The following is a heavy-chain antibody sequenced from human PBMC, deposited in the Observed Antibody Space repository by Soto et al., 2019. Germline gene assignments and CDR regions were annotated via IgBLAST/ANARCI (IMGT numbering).Heavy chain of an antibody. CDR3: ARAYCGGDCYSDYYYYGMDV. V-gene: IGHV1-69*13. CDR1: GYTFTSYA. Sequence: PGKVSCKASGYTFTSYAISWVRQAPGQGLEGMGGIIPIFGTANYAQKFQGRVTITADESTSTAYMELSSLRSEDTAVYYCARAYCGGDCYSDYYYYGMDVWGQGTTVTVSS. CDR2: IIPIFGTA. J-gene: IGHJ6*02. D-gene: IGHD2-21*02.